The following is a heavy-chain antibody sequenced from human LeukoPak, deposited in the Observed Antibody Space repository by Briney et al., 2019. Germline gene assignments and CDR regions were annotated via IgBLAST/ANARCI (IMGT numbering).Heavy chain of an antibody. CDR1: GFTFSSYA. CDR3: ASRGYSGYDPQPVDY. V-gene: IGHV3-23*01. D-gene: IGHD5-12*01. CDR2: ISGRGGST. J-gene: IGHJ4*02. Sequence: PGGSLRLSCAASGFTFSSYAMSWVRQAPGKGLEWVSAISGRGGSTYYADSVKGRFTISRDNSKNTLYLQMNSLRAEDTAVYYCASRGYSGYDPQPVDYWGQGTLVTVTA.